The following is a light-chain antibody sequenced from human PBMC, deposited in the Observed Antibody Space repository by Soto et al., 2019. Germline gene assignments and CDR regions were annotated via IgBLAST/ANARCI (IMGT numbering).Light chain of an antibody. J-gene: IGLJ2*01. CDR2: EIT. CDR3: SSYKGNNIFVV. V-gene: IGLV1-44*01. Sequence: QSVLTQPPSASGTPGQRVTISCSGSSSNIGSNTVNWYQQLPGTAPKLLIYEITKWPSGVPDRFSGSKSGNTASLTVSGLQAEDEADYYCSSYKGNNIFVVFGGGTKLTVL. CDR1: SSNIGSNT.